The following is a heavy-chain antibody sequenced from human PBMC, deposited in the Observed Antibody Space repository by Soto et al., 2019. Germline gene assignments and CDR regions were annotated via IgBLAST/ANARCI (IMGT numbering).Heavy chain of an antibody. Sequence: PGGSLRLSCAASGFTFSSYAMHWVRQAPGKGLEWVAVISYDGSNKYYADSVKGRFTISRDNSKNTLYLQMNSLRAEDTAVYYCARDHASLRFFEWLSKTYYYYGMDVWGQGTTVTV. CDR3: ARDHASLRFFEWLSKTYYYYGMDV. J-gene: IGHJ6*02. D-gene: IGHD3-3*01. V-gene: IGHV3-30-3*01. CDR2: ISYDGSNK. CDR1: GFTFSSYA.